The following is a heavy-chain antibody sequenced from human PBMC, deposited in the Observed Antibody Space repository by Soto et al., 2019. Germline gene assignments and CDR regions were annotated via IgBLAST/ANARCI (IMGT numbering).Heavy chain of an antibody. CDR2: INAGNVNT. Sequence: GASVKVSCKASGYTFTSYAMHWVRQAPGQSFDWFGWINAGNVNTKYSQKFQGRVTITRDTSASTAYMELSSLSFEDMVLYYCERGLNGYLHYFDYWGQGTLVTVSP. J-gene: IGHJ4*02. V-gene: IGHV1-3*01. D-gene: IGHD5-18*01. CDR3: ERGLNGYLHYFDY. CDR1: GYTFTSYA.